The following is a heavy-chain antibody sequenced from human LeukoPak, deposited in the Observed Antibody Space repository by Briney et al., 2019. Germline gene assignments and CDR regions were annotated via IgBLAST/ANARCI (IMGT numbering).Heavy chain of an antibody. CDR1: GYIFTSYW. CDR3: VRQYRVGPNDY. D-gene: IGHD5-12*01. CDR2: IYPGDSDT. V-gene: IGHV5-51*01. Sequence: GESLKISCKGSGYIFTSYWIGWVRQMPGKGLEWMGIIYPGDSDTRYSPSFQGQVTISADKSISTAYLQWSSLEASDTGIYYCVRQYRVGPNDYWGQGTLITVSS. J-gene: IGHJ4*02.